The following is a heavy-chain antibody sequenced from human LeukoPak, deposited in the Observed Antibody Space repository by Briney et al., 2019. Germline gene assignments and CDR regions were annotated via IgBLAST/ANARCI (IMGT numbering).Heavy chain of an antibody. Sequence: PGGSLRLSCAASGFTFSSYSMNWVRQAPGKGLEWVSSISSSSSYIYYADSVKGRFTISRDNAKNSLYLQMNSLRAEDTAVYYCARGAVYDFWSGSNYYYYMDVWGKGTTVTVSS. V-gene: IGHV3-21*01. CDR1: GFTFSSYS. CDR2: ISSSSSYI. J-gene: IGHJ6*03. CDR3: ARGAVYDFWSGSNYYYYMDV. D-gene: IGHD3-3*01.